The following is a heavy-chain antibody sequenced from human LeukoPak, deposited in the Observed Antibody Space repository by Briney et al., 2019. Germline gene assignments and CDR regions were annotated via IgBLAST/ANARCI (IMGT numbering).Heavy chain of an antibody. D-gene: IGHD1-26*01. Sequence: PGGSLRLSCAASGFTFSDYYMSWIRQAPGKGLEWVSYISSSGSTIYYADSVKGRFTISRDNAKNSLYLQMNSLRSDDTAVYYCARDVGAKIAFDIWGQGTMVAVSS. CDR2: ISSSGSTI. CDR1: GFTFSDYY. V-gene: IGHV3-11*01. CDR3: ARDVGAKIAFDI. J-gene: IGHJ3*02.